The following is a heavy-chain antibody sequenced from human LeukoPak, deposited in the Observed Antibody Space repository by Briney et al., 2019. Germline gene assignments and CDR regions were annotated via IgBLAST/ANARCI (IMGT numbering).Heavy chain of an antibody. CDR1: GGSIGSGGYY. J-gene: IGHJ4*02. V-gene: IGHV4-30-2*02. Sequence: SQTLSLTCTVSGGSIGSGGYYWSWIRQPPGKGLEWIGYIYHSGSTYYNPSLKSRVTISVGRSKNQFSLKLSSVTAADTAVYYCASSRLGTDYWGQGTLVIVSS. CDR2: IYHSGST. CDR3: ASSRLGTDY.